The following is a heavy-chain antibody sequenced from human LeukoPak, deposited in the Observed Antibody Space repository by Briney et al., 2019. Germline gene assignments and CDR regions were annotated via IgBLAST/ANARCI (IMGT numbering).Heavy chain of an antibody. Sequence: PSETLSLTCNVSGASISSYYWNWIRQSPGKGLEWIGYIYYSGSTNYNPSLKSRVTISIDTSKNHFSLKLSSVSAADTAVYYCARAKSDSGGHYYNYYGMDVWGQGTTVTVSS. CDR2: IYYSGST. D-gene: IGHD2-15*01. J-gene: IGHJ6*02. V-gene: IGHV4-59*12. CDR1: GASISSYY. CDR3: ARAKSDSGGHYYNYYGMDV.